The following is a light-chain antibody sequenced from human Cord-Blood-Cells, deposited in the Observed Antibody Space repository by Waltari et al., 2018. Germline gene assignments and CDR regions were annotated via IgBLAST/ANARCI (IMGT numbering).Light chain of an antibody. Sequence: QSALTQPASVSGSPGQSITIPCTGPSSDVGGYNYVSWYQQHPGKAPKLMIYEVSNRPSGVSNRFSGSKSGNTASLTISGLQAEDEADYYCSSYTSSSIYVFGTGTKVTVL. J-gene: IGLJ1*01. CDR2: EVS. CDR3: SSYTSSSIYV. CDR1: SSDVGGYNY. V-gene: IGLV2-14*01.